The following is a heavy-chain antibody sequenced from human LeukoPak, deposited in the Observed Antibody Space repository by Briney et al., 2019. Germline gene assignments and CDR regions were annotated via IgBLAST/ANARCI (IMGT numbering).Heavy chain of an antibody. CDR1: GFIFSSSA. J-gene: IGHJ4*02. CDR3: ATGGLWLPTRSD. CDR2: ISGSGGST. D-gene: IGHD5-18*01. Sequence: PGGSLRLSCAVSGFIFSSSAMSWVRQAPGKGLEWVSCISGSGGSTYHADSVKGRFAISRGNSKNTLYMQMNSLRAEDTAVYYCATGGLWLPTRSDWGQGTLVTVSS. V-gene: IGHV3-23*01.